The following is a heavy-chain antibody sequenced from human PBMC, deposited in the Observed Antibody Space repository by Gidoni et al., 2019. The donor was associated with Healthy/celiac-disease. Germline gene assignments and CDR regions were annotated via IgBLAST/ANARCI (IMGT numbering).Heavy chain of an antibody. CDR1: GFTFSSYS. CDR3: ARDLLGYGDRRIANWFDP. D-gene: IGHD4-17*01. V-gene: IGHV3-21*01. J-gene: IGHJ5*02. Sequence: EVQLVESGGGLVKPGGSLRLSCAASGFTFSSYSMNWVRQAPGKGLEWVSSISSSSSYIYYADSVKGRFTISRDNAKNSLYLQMNSLRAEDTAVYYCARDLLGYGDRRIANWFDPWGQGTLVTVSS. CDR2: ISSSSSYI.